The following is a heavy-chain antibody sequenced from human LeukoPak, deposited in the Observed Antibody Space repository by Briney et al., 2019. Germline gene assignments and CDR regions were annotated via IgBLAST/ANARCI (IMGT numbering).Heavy chain of an antibody. CDR3: ARGSDHPVGYYYYGMDV. V-gene: IGHV3-23*01. Sequence: GGSLRLSCAASGFTFSSYGMHWVRQAPGKGLEWVSAISGSGGSTYYADSVKGRFTISRDNSKNTLYLQMNSLRAEDTAVYYCARGSDHPVGYYYYGMDVWGQGTTVTVSS. J-gene: IGHJ6*02. CDR1: GFTFSSYG. D-gene: IGHD1-26*01. CDR2: ISGSGGST.